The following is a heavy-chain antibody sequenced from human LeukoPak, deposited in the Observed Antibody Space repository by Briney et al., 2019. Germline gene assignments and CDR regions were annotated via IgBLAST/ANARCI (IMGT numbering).Heavy chain of an antibody. J-gene: IGHJ4*02. V-gene: IGHV4-34*01. Sequence: SETLSLTCAVYGGSFSGYYWSWIRQPPGKGLEWIGEINHSGGTNYSPSLKSRVTISVDTSKNQFSLKLSSVTAAGTAVYYCARPAYYYDSSGYHGGDYWGQGTLVTVSS. D-gene: IGHD3-22*01. CDR1: GGSFSGYY. CDR3: ARPAYYYDSSGYHGGDY. CDR2: INHSGGT.